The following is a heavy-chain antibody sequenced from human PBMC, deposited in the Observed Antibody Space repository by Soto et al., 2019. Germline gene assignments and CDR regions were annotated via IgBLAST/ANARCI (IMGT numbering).Heavy chain of an antibody. CDR2: IYYSGST. V-gene: IGHV4-59*01. Sequence: SETLSLTCTVSGGPISSYYWSWIRQPPGKGLEWIGYIYYSGSTNYNPSLKSRVTISVDTSKNQFSLKLSSVTAADTAVYYCAATYYDILTGYYNFDYWGQGTLVTVSS. J-gene: IGHJ4*02. CDR3: AATYYDILTGYYNFDY. D-gene: IGHD3-9*01. CDR1: GGPISSYY.